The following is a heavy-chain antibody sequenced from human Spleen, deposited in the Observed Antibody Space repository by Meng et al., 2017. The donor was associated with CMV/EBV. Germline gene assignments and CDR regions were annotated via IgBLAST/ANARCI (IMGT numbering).Heavy chain of an antibody. CDR2: ISATKTYI. Sequence: TMNWVRQAPGKGLEWVSSISATKTYIYYSDSVKGRFTVSRDNATNSLYLQMNSLKAAYFLLCEKFLTAHNIVLLPAAHHGEGNWFDPWGQGTLVTVSS. J-gene: IGHJ5*02. CDR1: T. D-gene: IGHD2-2*01. CDR3: FLTAHNIVLLPAAHHGEGNWFDP. V-gene: IGHV3-21*01.